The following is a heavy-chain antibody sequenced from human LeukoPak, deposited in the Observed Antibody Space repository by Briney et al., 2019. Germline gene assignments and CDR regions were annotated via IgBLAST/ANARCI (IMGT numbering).Heavy chain of an antibody. CDR2: ISSSSSYI. D-gene: IGHD2-15*01. Sequence: GGSLRLSCAASGFTFSNAWMSWVRQAPGKGLERVSSISSSSSYIYYADSVKGRFTISRDNAKNSLYLQMNSLRAEDTAVYYCARDRGDIVVVVAANTPTYYYYYYMDVWGKGTTVTVSS. CDR3: ARDRGDIVVVVAANTPTYYYYYYMDV. V-gene: IGHV3-21*01. J-gene: IGHJ6*03. CDR1: GFTFSNAW.